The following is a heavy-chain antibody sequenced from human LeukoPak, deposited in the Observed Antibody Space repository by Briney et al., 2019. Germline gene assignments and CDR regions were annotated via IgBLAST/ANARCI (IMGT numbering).Heavy chain of an antibody. V-gene: IGHV4-34*01. J-gene: IGHJ4*02. CDR1: GGSFSGYY. D-gene: IGHD3-10*01. CDR3: ARGANYGSGSYFDY. Sequence: SETLSLTCAVYGGSFSGYYWSWLRQPPGKGLEWIGEINHSGSTNYNPSLKSRVTISVDTSKNQFSLKQSSVTAADTAVYYCARGANYGSGSYFDYWGQGTLVTVSS. CDR2: INHSGST.